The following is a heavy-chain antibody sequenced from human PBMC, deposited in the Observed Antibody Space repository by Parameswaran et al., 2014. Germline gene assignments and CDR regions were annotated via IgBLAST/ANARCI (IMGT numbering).Heavy chain of an antibody. CDR3: ASAPMTTVTTVDY. CDR2: IYHSGST. Sequence: PGKGLEWIASIYHSGSTYYNPSLKSRVTISVDTSKNQFSLKLSSVTAADTAVYYCASAPMTTVTTVDYWGQGTLVTVSS. V-gene: IGHV4-38-2*01. D-gene: IGHD4-17*01. J-gene: IGHJ4*02.